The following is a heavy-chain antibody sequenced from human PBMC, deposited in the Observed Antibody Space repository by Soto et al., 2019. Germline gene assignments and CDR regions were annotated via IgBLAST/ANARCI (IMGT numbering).Heavy chain of an antibody. Sequence: ASVKVSCKASGYTFNNYYMHWVRQAPGQGLEWMGLISPSGSGTSYTQKFQGRVIMTRDTSTSTVYMELSSLTSEDTAVYFCVRGYGGNRIYYYYYAMDGWGQGNTVTVSS. CDR1: GYTFNNYY. V-gene: IGHV1-46*03. CDR3: VRGYGGNRIYYYYYAMDG. D-gene: IGHD4-17*01. CDR2: ISPSGSGT. J-gene: IGHJ6*02.